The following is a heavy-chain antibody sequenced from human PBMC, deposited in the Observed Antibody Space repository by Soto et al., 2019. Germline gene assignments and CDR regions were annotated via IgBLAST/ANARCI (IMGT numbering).Heavy chain of an antibody. CDR2: IYYSGST. Sequence: QVQLQESGPGLVKPSQTLSLTCTVSGGSISSGGYYWSWIRQHPGKGLEWIGYIYYSGSTYYNPSLKSRVTISVDTSKHQFSLKLSSVTAADTAVYYCSRGSAFYYDYIWGSYRHHAFDIWGQGTMVTVSS. J-gene: IGHJ3*02. D-gene: IGHD3-16*02. CDR1: GGSISSGGYY. CDR3: SRGSAFYYDYIWGSYRHHAFDI. V-gene: IGHV4-31*03.